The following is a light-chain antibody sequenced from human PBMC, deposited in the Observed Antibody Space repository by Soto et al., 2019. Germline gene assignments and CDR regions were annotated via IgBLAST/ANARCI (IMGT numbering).Light chain of an antibody. CDR1: QSLSSY. CDR2: DAS. V-gene: IGKV3-11*01. J-gene: IGKJ4*01. Sequence: EIVLTQSPATLSLSPCERSTLSCRASQSLSSYLAWYQQKPGQAPRLLIYDASNRATGIPARFSGSGSGTDFTLTISSLEPEDFAVYYCQQRSNWPLTFGGGTKVDIK. CDR3: QQRSNWPLT.